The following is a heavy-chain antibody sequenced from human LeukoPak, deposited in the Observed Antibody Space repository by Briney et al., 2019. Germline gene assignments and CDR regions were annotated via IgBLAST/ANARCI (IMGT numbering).Heavy chain of an antibody. J-gene: IGHJ4*02. CDR1: GFTFDNYE. V-gene: IGHV3-48*03. CDR3: TRCAAAAFDY. D-gene: IGHD6-13*01. CDR2: INSGGYTI. Sequence: GGSLRLSCAASGFTFDNYEVNWVRQAPGKGLEWVSYINSGGYTIYYADSVKGRFSISRDNAKNSLYLQVNSLRAEDTAIYYCTRCAAAAFDYWGQGTLVTVSS.